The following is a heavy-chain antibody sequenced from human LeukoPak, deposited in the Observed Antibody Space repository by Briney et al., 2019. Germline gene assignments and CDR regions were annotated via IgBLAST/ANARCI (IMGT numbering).Heavy chain of an antibody. Sequence: ASVKVSCKASGYTFSSYFMHWVRQAPGQGLEWMGIINPRDGSTTYAQNFQGRVSMTRDMSTSTLYMELSSLRSEDTAVSYCAREGYDFWSGYLQFWGQGSLVTVSS. CDR3: AREGYDFWSGYLQF. CDR1: GYTFSSYF. D-gene: IGHD3-3*01. V-gene: IGHV1-46*01. J-gene: IGHJ4*02. CDR2: INPRDGST.